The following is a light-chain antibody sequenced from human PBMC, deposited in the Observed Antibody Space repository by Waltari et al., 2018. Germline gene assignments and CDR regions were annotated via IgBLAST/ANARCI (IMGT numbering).Light chain of an antibody. CDR1: QSILYRSSNRNA. V-gene: IGKV4-1*01. Sequence: DIVMTQSPDSLAVSLGERATINCKSSQSILYRSSNRNALAGDQQKPGQPPKLLFFWAATRESGAPDRFSVSGSGTDFTLTISSLQAEDVAVYYCQQYYNAPLTFGGGTKVEIK. J-gene: IGKJ4*01. CDR3: QQYYNAPLT. CDR2: WAA.